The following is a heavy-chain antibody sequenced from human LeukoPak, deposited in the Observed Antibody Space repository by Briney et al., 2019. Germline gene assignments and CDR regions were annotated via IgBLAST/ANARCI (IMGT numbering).Heavy chain of an antibody. V-gene: IGHV3-30*04. Sequence: GRSLRLSCAASGFTFSSYAMHWVRQAPGKGLEWVAVISYDGSNKYYADSVKGRFTISGDNSKNTLYLQMNSLRDEDTAVYYCARDGYCSGGSCYSEISGDAFDIWGQGTMVTVSS. D-gene: IGHD2-15*01. CDR3: ARDGYCSGGSCYSEISGDAFDI. CDR1: GFTFSSYA. CDR2: ISYDGSNK. J-gene: IGHJ3*02.